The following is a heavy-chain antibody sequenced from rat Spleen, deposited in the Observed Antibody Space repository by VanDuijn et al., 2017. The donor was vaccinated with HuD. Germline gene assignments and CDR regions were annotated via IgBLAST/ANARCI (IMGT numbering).Heavy chain of an antibody. CDR1: GFTFSDYA. V-gene: IGHV5S23*01. D-gene: IGHD5-1*01. J-gene: IGHJ2*01. CDR3: TRNWDY. Sequence: EVQLVESGGGLVQPGRSLKLSCVASGFTFSDYAMAWVRQAPKKGLEWVASISNTGGTTYYPDSMKGRFTISRDIARSTLYLQMNSLRSADTATYYCTRNWDYWGQGVMVTVSS. CDR2: ISNTGGTT.